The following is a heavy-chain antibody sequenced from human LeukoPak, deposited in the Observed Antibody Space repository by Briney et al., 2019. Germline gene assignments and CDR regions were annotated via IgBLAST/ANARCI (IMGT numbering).Heavy chain of an antibody. CDR2: IYYSGST. J-gene: IGHJ4*02. CDR3: ARNSYSSGYDY. CDR1: GGSISSYY. D-gene: IGHD6-19*01. Sequence: PSETLSLTCTVSGGSISSYYWSWIRQPPGKGLEWIGCIYYSGSTNYNPSLKSRVTISVDTSKNQFSLKLSSVTAADTAVYYCARNSYSSGYDYWGQGTLVTVSS. V-gene: IGHV4-59*01.